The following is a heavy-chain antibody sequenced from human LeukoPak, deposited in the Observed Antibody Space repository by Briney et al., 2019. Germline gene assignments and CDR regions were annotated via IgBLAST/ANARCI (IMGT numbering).Heavy chain of an antibody. V-gene: IGHV3-30*02. CDR1: GFTFSSYG. D-gene: IGHD1-26*01. J-gene: IGHJ4*02. CDR2: IRYDGSNK. CDR3: AKDPQKWESYFDY. Sequence: GRFLRLSCAASGFTFSSYGMHWVRQAPGKGLEWVAFIRYDGSNKYYADSVKGRFTISRDNSKNTLYLQMNSLRAEDTAVYYCAKDPQKWESYFDYWGQGTLVTVSS.